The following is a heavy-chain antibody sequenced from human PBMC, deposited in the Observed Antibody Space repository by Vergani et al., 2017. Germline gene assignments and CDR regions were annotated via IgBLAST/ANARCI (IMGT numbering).Heavy chain of an antibody. CDR2: ISATLGST. CDR1: GITMNTYA. CDR3: ANSVIAGNVGVAYFGMDV. D-gene: IGHD2/OR15-2a*01. J-gene: IGHJ6*02. Sequence: EVQLLQSGGDLIHPGGSLRLSCVVSGITMNTYAMNWVRQAPGKGLEWVSAISATLGSTYYADSVKGRFTISKDNSQNTVNLQMNSLRTEDTAVYFCANSVIAGNVGVAYFGMDVWGRGTTVTVSS. V-gene: IGHV3-23*01.